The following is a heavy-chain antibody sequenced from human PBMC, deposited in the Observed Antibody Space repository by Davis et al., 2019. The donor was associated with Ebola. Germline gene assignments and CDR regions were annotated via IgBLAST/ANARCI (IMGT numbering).Heavy chain of an antibody. CDR2: IDSSGST. Sequence: GESLKISCAASGFTVSSDYMNWVRQAPGKGLEWVSLIDSSGSTYYADSVKGRFTISRDSSNNTLYLQVNSLRAEDTAVYYCARESYTSGRSFDHWGQGTLVTVSS. D-gene: IGHD6-19*01. V-gene: IGHV3-66*01. CDR1: GFTVSSDY. J-gene: IGHJ4*02. CDR3: ARESYTSGRSFDH.